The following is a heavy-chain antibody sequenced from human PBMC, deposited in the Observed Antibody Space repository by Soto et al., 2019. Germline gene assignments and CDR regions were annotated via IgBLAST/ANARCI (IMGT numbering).Heavy chain of an antibody. CDR1: GFTFDDYT. CDR2: ISGNSAKI. J-gene: IGHJ6*04. Sequence: EVQLVESGGGLVQPGRSLRLSCAASGFTFDDYTIHWVRQAPGKGLEWVSGISGNSAKIGYADSVKGRFTISRDNAKNSVYLQMNSLRPEDTALYYCAKEKWIQLWSLGPMDAWGTGTTVTVSS. V-gene: IGHV3-9*01. CDR3: AKEKWIQLWSLGPMDA. D-gene: IGHD5-18*01.